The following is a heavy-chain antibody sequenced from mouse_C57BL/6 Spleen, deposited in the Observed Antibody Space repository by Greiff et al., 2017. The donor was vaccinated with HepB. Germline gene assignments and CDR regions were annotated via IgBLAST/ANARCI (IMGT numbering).Heavy chain of an antibody. Sequence: EVKLVESGEGLVKPGGSLKLSCAASGFTFSSYAMSWVRQTPEKRLEWVAYISSGGDYIYYADTVKGRFTISRDNARNNLYLQMSSLKSEDTAMYYCTRGEGDGYYAMDYWGQGTSVTVSS. CDR3: TRGEGDGYYAMDY. J-gene: IGHJ4*01. CDR1: GFTFSSYA. V-gene: IGHV5-9-1*02. D-gene: IGHD2-3*01. CDR2: ISSGGDYI.